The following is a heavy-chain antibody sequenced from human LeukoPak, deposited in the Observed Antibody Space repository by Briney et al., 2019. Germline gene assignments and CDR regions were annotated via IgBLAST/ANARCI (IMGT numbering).Heavy chain of an antibody. V-gene: IGHV4-34*01. D-gene: IGHD3-16*02. CDR3: ARGLRAAFGGDIRLSRTYYFDY. CDR1: GGSFSGYY. J-gene: IGHJ4*02. Sequence: SEPLSLTCAVYGGSFSGYYWSWIRQPPGKGLEWIGEINHSGSTNYNPSLKSRVTISVDTSKNQFSLKLSSVTAADTAVYYCARGLRAAFGGDIRLSRTYYFDYWGQGTLVTVSS. CDR2: INHSGST.